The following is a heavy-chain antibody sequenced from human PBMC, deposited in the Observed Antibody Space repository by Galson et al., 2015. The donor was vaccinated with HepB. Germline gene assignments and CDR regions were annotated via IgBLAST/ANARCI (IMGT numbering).Heavy chain of an antibody. CDR2: ISAYSGNT. CDR3: ARDPGITVVRRVKYRNSLGAFDI. J-gene: IGHJ3*02. Sequence: SVKVSCKASGYTFISYGISWVRQAPGQGLEWMGWISAYSGNTNYGQKFQGRVTMTTDTFTSTAYMELRSLRSDDTAAYYCARDPGITVVRRVKYRNSLGAFDIWGQGTMVTVSS. V-gene: IGHV1-18*01. D-gene: IGHD3-10*01. CDR1: GYTFISYG.